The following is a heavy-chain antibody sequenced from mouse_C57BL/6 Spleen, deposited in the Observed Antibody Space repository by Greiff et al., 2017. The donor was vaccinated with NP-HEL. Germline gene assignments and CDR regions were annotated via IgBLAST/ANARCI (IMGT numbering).Heavy chain of an antibody. V-gene: IGHV1-50*01. CDR2: IDPSDSYT. J-gene: IGHJ2*01. Sequence: QVQLQQPGAELVKPGASVKLSCKASGYTFTSYWMQWVKQRPGQGLEWIGEIDPSDSYTNYNQKFKGKATLTVDTSSSTAYMQLSSLTSEDSAVYYCARRMITTRYFDYWGQGTTLTVSS. D-gene: IGHD2-4*01. CDR1: GYTFTSYW. CDR3: ARRMITTRYFDY.